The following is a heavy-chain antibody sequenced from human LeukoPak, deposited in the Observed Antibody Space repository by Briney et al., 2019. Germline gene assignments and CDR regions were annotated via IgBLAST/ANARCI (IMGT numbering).Heavy chain of an antibody. D-gene: IGHD3-22*01. V-gene: IGHV3-23*01. CDR1: GFTFSTHG. Sequence: GGSLRLSCAGSGFTFSTHGMNWVRQAPGKGLEGVSGISPSGDITYYADSVKGRFTISRDNSKNTLYLQMNSLRAEDTAVYYCAKDRFPDSSGYYVGFDYWGQGTLVTVSS. CDR3: AKDRFPDSSGYYVGFDY. CDR2: ISPSGDIT. J-gene: IGHJ4*02.